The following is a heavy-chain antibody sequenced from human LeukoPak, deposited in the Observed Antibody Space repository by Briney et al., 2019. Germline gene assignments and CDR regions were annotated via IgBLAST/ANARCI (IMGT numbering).Heavy chain of an antibody. CDR3: ARGVGGSYWGLEH. Sequence: SETLSLTCTVSGYSISSGYYWSWIRQSPGKGLEWIGSIFRSGSPYYNPALESRVTISLGTSMTHFSLNLTSVTATDTGVYYCARGVGGSYWGLEHWGQGILVPVSS. D-gene: IGHD3-16*01. J-gene: IGHJ4*02. CDR1: GYSISSGYY. V-gene: IGHV4-38-2*02. CDR2: IFRSGSP.